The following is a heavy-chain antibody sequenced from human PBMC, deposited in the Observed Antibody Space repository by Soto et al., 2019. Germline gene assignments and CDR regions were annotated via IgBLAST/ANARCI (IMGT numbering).Heavy chain of an antibody. D-gene: IGHD3-10*01. CDR1: AGSFSSYN. V-gene: IGHV4-34*01. J-gene: IGHJ6*02. CDR3: AGGRAPFGEFSYINV. Sequence: SETLSLTCALDAGSFSSYNWSWIRPPPGQALGRSGEINHSGSTNYNPSLKSRVTISVDTSKNQFSLKLSSLTAADTALYYGAGGRAPFGEFSYINVWGQVTTVTV. CDR2: INHSGST.